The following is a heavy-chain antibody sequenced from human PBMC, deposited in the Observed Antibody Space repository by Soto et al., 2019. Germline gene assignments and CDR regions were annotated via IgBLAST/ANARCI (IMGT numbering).Heavy chain of an antibody. CDR3: ARSGYSGYDSGHLQH. V-gene: IGHV3-30-3*01. CDR2: ISYDGSNK. CDR1: GFTFSSYA. Sequence: QVQLVESGGGVVQPGRSLRLSCAASGFTFSSYAMHWVRQAPGKGLEWVAVISYDGSNKYYADSVKGRFTISRDNSKNTLYLQMNSLRAEDTAVYYCARSGYSGYDSGHLQHWGQGTLVTVSS. J-gene: IGHJ1*01. D-gene: IGHD5-12*01.